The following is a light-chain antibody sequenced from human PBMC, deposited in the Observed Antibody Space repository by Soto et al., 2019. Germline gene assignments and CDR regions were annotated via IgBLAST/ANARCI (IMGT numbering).Light chain of an antibody. J-gene: IGKJ4*01. CDR1: QDINSY. Sequence: DVQMTQSPSSLSASVGDRVTITCRASQDINSYLAWYQQKPGNAPKSLIYAASSLQTGVPSRLSGSESGTDFTRTINNLQPEDSATYYCQQYNIYPLTFGGGTKEEIK. CDR2: AAS. V-gene: IGKV1D-16*01. CDR3: QQYNIYPLT.